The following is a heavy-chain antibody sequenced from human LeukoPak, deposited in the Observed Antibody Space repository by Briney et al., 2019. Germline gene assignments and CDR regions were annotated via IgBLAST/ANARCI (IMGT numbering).Heavy chain of an antibody. D-gene: IGHD3-22*01. J-gene: IGHJ3*02. CDR1: GYTVTSYA. V-gene: IGHV7-4-1*02. CDR3: ARQYDSSGLAAAGAFDI. CDR2: INTNTGNP. Sequence: ASVKVSCKASGYTVTSYAMNWVRQAPGQGLEWMGWINTNTGNPTYAQGFTGRFVFSLDTSVSTAYLQISSLKAEDTAVYYCARQYDSSGLAAAGAFDIWGQGTMVTVSS.